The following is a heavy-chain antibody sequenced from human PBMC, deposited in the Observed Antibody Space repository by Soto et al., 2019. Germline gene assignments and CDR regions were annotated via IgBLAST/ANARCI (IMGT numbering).Heavy chain of an antibody. V-gene: IGHV4-31*02. CDR2: IYYSGST. D-gene: IGHD5-18*01. CDR1: GCSISSGCDC. CDR3: ARDREYPGGYNYDRDGMDV. J-gene: IGHJ6*02. Sequence: PLSLTEPVSGCSISSGCDCWICIRQHPGKGLEWIGYIYYSGSTYYNPSLKSRVTISVDTSKNQFSLKLSSVTAADTAVYYCARDREYPGGYNYDRDGMDVWGQGTTVTVSS.